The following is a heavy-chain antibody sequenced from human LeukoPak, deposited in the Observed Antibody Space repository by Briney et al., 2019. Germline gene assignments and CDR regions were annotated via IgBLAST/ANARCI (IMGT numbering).Heavy chain of an antibody. D-gene: IGHD3-10*01. Sequence: ASVKVSCKASGYNFRAYDITWVRQAPGQGLEWMGWISVYKGDTKYAQNLQGRVTMTTDTSSNTAYMELRSLRSDDTAVYYCARLLWFGELSPGHWGQGTLVTVSS. CDR3: ARLLWFGELSPGH. J-gene: IGHJ4*02. CDR2: ISVYKGDT. CDR1: GYNFRAYD. V-gene: IGHV1-18*01.